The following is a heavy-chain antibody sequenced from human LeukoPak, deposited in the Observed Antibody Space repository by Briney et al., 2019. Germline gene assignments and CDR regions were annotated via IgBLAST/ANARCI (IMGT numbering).Heavy chain of an antibody. Sequence: ASVKVSCKASGGTFSSYAISWVRQAPGQGLEWMGGIIPIFGTANYAQKFQGRVTITADKSTSTAYMELSSLRSEDTAVYYCARAGYHYDSSGYPDAFDIWGQGTMVTVSS. V-gene: IGHV1-69*06. J-gene: IGHJ3*02. CDR1: GGTFSSYA. CDR2: IIPIFGTA. CDR3: ARAGYHYDSSGYPDAFDI. D-gene: IGHD3-22*01.